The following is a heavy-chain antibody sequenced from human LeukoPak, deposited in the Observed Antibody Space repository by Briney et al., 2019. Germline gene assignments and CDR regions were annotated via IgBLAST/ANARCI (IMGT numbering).Heavy chain of an antibody. CDR1: GFTFDDYA. CDR3: AKLSGYGSGRESFDI. V-gene: IGHV3-9*01. Sequence: PGGSLRLSCAASGFTFDDYAMHWVRQAPGKGLEWVSGISWNSGSIGYADSVKGRFTISRDNAKNSLYLQMNSLRAEDTALYYCAKLSGYGSGRESFDIWGQGTMVTVSS. CDR2: ISWNSGSI. D-gene: IGHD3-10*01. J-gene: IGHJ3*02.